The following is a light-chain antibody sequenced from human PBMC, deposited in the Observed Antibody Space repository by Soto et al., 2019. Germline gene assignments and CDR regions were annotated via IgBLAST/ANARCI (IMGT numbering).Light chain of an antibody. J-gene: IGKJ5*01. CDR1: QSIVNY. Sequence: DSTISQFEPCLFASAEHTFSITCRAIQSIVNYLNWYQQRPGKAPNLLIYAASSLQSGVPSRFSGSESGTDFTLTISSLQPEDFATYYCQQSYSTHPAFGQGTRLEIK. CDR2: AAS. V-gene: IGKV1-39*01. CDR3: QQSYSTHPA.